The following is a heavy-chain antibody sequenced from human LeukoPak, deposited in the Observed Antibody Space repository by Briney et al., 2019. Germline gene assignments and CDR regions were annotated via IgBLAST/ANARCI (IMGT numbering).Heavy chain of an antibody. CDR3: AREGRKGYRGYDSVDY. D-gene: IGHD5-12*01. CDR1: GFTVSSNY. V-gene: IGHV3-66*01. Sequence: SGGSLRLSCAASGFTVSSNYMSWVRQAPGKGLEWISLIYSGGTTYYADSVKGRFTISRDNSKNTLYLQMNSLRAEDTAVYYCAREGRKGYRGYDSVDYWGQGTLVTVSS. CDR2: IYSGGTT. J-gene: IGHJ4*02.